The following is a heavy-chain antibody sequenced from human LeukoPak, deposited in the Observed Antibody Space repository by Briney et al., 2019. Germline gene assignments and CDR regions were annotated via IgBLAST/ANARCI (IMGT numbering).Heavy chain of an antibody. J-gene: IGHJ3*02. CDR1: GFSFTSYW. V-gene: IGHV3-7*01. Sequence: GGSLRLSCVASGFSFTSYWMSWGRQAPGKGLEFLANINQDGGTKKYVDSVKGRFTISRDNAENSLYLQMSSLRAEDTALYYCARDPGWSSFDIWGQGIMVTVSS. D-gene: IGHD2-15*01. CDR2: INQDGGTK. CDR3: ARDPGWSSFDI.